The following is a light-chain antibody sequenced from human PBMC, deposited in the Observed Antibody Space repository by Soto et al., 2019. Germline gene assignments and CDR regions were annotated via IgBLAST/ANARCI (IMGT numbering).Light chain of an antibody. V-gene: IGKV1-5*03. J-gene: IGKJ1*01. CDR2: KAS. CDR3: QQYKTYPWT. CDR1: QSISSW. Sequence: DITMTQSPSTLSASVGDRVTITCRASQSISSWLAWYQQKPGRAPKLLIYKASGLESGVPSRFSGSGSGTEFTLTISSLQPDDFATYSCQQYKTYPWTFGQGTKVEI.